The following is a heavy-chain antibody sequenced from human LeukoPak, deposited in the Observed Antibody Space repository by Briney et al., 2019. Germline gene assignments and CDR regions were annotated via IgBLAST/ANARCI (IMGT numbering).Heavy chain of an antibody. V-gene: IGHV4-59*01. CDR3: ARSVVTLYWYFDL. CDR1: GXSISGYY. CDR2: IYYSGST. J-gene: IGHJ2*01. Sequence: PSETLSLTCTVSGXSISGYYYNWIRQPPGKGLEWIGYIYYSGSTNYNPSLKSRVTISLDTSKNQFSLKLSSVTTADTAAYYCARSVVTLYWYFDLWGRGTLVTVSS. D-gene: IGHD4-23*01.